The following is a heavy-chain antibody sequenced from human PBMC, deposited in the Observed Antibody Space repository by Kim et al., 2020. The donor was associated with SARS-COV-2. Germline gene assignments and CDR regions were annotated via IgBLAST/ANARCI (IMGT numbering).Heavy chain of an antibody. CDR2: IYYSGST. CDR1: GGSISSSSYY. Sequence: SETLSLTCTVSGGSISSSSYYWGWIRQPPGKGLEWIGSIYYSGSTYYNPSLKSRVTISVDTSKNQFSLKLSSVTAADTAVYYCARPSGSGVEYYFDYWG. J-gene: IGHJ4*01. CDR3: ARPSGSGVEYYFDY. V-gene: IGHV4-39*01. D-gene: IGHD3-10*01.